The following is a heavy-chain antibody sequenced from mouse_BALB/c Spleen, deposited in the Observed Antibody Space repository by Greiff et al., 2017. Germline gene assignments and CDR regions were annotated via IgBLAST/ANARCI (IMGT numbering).Heavy chain of an antibody. V-gene: IGHV1S126*01. CDR2: IDPSDSET. D-gene: IGHD1-2*01. CDR3: ARRTAGYFDV. Sequence: VQGVESGPQLVRPGASVKISCKASGYSFTSYWMHWVKQRPGQGLEWIGMIDPSDSETRLNQKFKDKATLTVDKSSSTAYMQLSSPTSEDSAVYYCARRTAGYFDVWGAGTTVTVSS. CDR1: GYSFTSYW. J-gene: IGHJ1*01.